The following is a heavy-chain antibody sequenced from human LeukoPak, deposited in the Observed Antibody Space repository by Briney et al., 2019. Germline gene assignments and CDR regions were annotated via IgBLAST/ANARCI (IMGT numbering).Heavy chain of an antibody. D-gene: IGHD3-22*01. CDR3: ATNRDSSDYPRDFDF. V-gene: IGHV3-30*02. CDR1: GFTLSSYG. Sequence: GGSLRLSCAAFGFTLSSYGMHWVRQTPGKGLEWVAFIRHDGSYQQYADSVKGRFTVSRDNSKDMVYLQMNSLRTEYTAVYSCATNRDSSDYPRDFDFWRQGTLVTVSS. J-gene: IGHJ4*02. CDR2: IRHDGSYQ.